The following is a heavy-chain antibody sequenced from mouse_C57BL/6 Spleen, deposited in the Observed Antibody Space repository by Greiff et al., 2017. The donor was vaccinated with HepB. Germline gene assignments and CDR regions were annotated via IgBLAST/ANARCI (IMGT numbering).Heavy chain of an antibody. V-gene: IGHV1-22*01. D-gene: IGHD1-1*01. Sequence: VHVKQSGPELVKPGASVKMSCKASGYTFTDYNMHWVKQSHGKSLEWIGYINPNNGGTSYNQKFKGKATLTVNKSSSTAYMELRSLTSEDSAVYYCARWGDYYGSSYAYWYFDVWGTGTTVTVSS. CDR1: GYTFTDYN. CDR3: ARWGDYYGSSYAYWYFDV. CDR2: INPNNGGT. J-gene: IGHJ1*03.